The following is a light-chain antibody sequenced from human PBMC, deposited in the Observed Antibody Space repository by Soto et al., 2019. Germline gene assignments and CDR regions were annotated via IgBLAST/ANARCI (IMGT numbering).Light chain of an antibody. J-gene: IGKJ1*01. V-gene: IGKV3-20*01. Sequence: VLTQSPGTLSLSPGERATLSCRASQSVGSSYLAWYQQKPGQAPRLLIYGASSRATGIPDRFSGSGSGTDFTLTISRLEPEDFAVYYCQQYGSSPQTFAQGTKVDIK. CDR2: GAS. CDR3: QQYGSSPQT. CDR1: QSVGSSY.